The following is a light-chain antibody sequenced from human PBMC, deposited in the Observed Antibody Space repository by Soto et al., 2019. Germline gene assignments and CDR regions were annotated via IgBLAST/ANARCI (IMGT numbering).Light chain of an antibody. CDR3: QSYDSGLSGGV. J-gene: IGLJ1*01. CDR1: SSNIGAGSD. CDR2: GNT. V-gene: IGLV1-40*01. Sequence: QSVLTQPPSVSGAPGQRVTISCTGGSSNIGAGSDVHWYQQLPGTAPKLLIYGNTNRPSGVPDRFSGSKSGTSACLAITGLEADDEADYYCQSYDSGLSGGVFGTGTKVTVL.